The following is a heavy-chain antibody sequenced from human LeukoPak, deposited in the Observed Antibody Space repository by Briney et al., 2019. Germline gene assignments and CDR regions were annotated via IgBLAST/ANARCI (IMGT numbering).Heavy chain of an antibody. CDR1: GGSISSYY. J-gene: IGHJ4*02. V-gene: IGHV4-59*01. Sequence: SETLSLTCTVSGGSISSYYWSWIRQPPGKGLEWIGYIYYSGSTNYNPSLKSRVTISEDTSKNQFSLKLSSVTAADTAVYYCARDYCSGGSCYSDWGQGILVTVSS. CDR2: IYYSGST. CDR3: ARDYCSGGSCYSD. D-gene: IGHD2-15*01.